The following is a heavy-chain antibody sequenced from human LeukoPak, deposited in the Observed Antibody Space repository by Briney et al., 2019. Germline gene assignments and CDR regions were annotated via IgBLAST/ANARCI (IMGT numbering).Heavy chain of an antibody. CDR2: IGYDGSNK. J-gene: IGHJ4*02. CDR1: GFTFSSYG. CDR3: ARWAPNFDY. Sequence: GGSLRLSCAASGFTFSSYGMHWVRQAPGKGLEWVAFIGYDGSNKYYADSMKGRFTISRDNSKNTLYLQMNSLRAEDTAVYYCARWAPNFDYWGQGTLVTVSS. V-gene: IGHV3-30*02. D-gene: IGHD5-24*01.